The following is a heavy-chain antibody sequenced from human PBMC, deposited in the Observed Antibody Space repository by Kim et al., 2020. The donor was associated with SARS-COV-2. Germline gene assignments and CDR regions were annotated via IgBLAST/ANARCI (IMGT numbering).Heavy chain of an antibody. Sequence: GGSLRLSCAASGFTFSSYWMSWVRQAPGKGLEWVANIKQDGSEKYYVDSVKGRFTISRDNAKNSLYLQMNSLRAEDTAVYYCARAITIFDRGNMDVWGQGTTVTVSS. V-gene: IGHV3-7*03. CDR2: IKQDGSEK. J-gene: IGHJ6*02. CDR3: ARAITIFDRGNMDV. CDR1: GFTFSSYW. D-gene: IGHD3-3*01.